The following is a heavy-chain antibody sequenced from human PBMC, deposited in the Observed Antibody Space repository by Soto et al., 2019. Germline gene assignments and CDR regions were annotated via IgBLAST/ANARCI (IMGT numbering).Heavy chain of an antibody. V-gene: IGHV1-69*01. CDR2: IIPIFGTA. D-gene: IGHD2-15*01. CDR1: GGTFRSYA. Sequence: QVQLVQSVAEVKKPGSSVKVSCKASGGTFRSYAISWVRQAPGQGIEWMGGIIPIFGTANYAQKFQGRVTITADDSTSTAYMELSSLRSEDTAVYYCARGAGTVVKGYFDYWGQGTLVTVSS. J-gene: IGHJ4*02. CDR3: ARGAGTVVKGYFDY.